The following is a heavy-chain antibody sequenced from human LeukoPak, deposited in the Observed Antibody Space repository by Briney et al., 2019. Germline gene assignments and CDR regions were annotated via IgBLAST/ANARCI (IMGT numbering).Heavy chain of an antibody. CDR3: ARDSGSYVNWFDP. CDR2: FYYSGST. Sequence: SETLSLTCTVSGGSISSSNYYWGWIRQPPGKGLEWIGTFYYSGSTYYNPSLKSRVTISVDTSKNQFSLKLSSVTAADTAVYYCARDSGSYVNWFDPWGQGTLVTVSS. J-gene: IGHJ5*02. CDR1: GGSISSSNYY. V-gene: IGHV4-39*07. D-gene: IGHD1-26*01.